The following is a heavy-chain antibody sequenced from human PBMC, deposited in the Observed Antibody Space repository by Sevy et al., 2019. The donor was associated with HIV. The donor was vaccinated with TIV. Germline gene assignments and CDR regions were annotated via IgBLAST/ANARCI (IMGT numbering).Heavy chain of an antibody. J-gene: IGHJ4*02. CDR3: STDDLISY. CDR1: GFDFPNAW. CDR2: IKSITDGGAA. V-gene: IGHV3-15*07. Sequence: GGSLRLSCTASGFDFPNAWMNWVRQVPGKGLEWVGHIKSITDGGAADYAAPVKGRFTISRHDLKNTLYLQMNSLKVEDTAVYFCSTDDLISYWGRGTLVTVSS. D-gene: IGHD3-3*02.